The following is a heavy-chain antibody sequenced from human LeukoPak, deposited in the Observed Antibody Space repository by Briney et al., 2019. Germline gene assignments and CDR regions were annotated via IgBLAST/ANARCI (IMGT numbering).Heavy chain of an antibody. CDR1: GFTFSSNW. Sequence: GGSLRLSCAGSGFTFSSNWMHWVRQAPGKGLEWVANIKQDGSEKHYVDSVKGRFTISRDNAKNSLYLQMNSLRAEDTAVYYCARDPMAIHYDSSAYYDCWGQGTLVTVSS. V-gene: IGHV3-7*01. D-gene: IGHD3-22*01. CDR2: IKQDGSEK. CDR3: ARDPMAIHYDSSAYYDC. J-gene: IGHJ4*02.